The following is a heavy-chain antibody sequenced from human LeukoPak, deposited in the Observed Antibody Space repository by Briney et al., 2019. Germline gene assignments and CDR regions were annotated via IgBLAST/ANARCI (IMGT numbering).Heavy chain of an antibody. V-gene: IGHV3-21*01. CDR2: ISSSSSYI. CDR3: ASMAYYYDSSGYSAPRDY. D-gene: IGHD3-22*01. CDR1: GFTFSSYS. J-gene: IGHJ4*02. Sequence: GWSLRLSCAASGFTFSSYSMNWVRQAPGKGLEWVSSISSSSSYIYYADSVKGRFTISRDNAKNSLYLQMNSLRAEDTAVYYCASMAYYYDSSGYSAPRDYWGQGTLVTVSS.